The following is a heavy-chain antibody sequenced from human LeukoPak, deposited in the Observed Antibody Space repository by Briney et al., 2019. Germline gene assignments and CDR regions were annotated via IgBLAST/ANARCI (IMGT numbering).Heavy chain of an antibody. V-gene: IGHV3-23*01. CDR2: ISRSGDTT. D-gene: IGHD4-11*01. J-gene: IGHJ4*02. Sequence: GRSLRLSCAASGFSFSSYAMRWVRQAPGKGLEWVSSISRSGDTTYYADSVKGRFTISRDNSKNTLYLQMNSLRAEDTAVYFCADSNYWYPIDYWGQGTLVTVSS. CDR3: ADSNYWYPIDY. CDR1: GFSFSSYA.